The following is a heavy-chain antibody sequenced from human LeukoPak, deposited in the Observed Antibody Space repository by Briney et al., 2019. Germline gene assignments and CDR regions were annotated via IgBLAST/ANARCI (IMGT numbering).Heavy chain of an antibody. J-gene: IGHJ4*02. V-gene: IGHV4-38-2*01. D-gene: IGHD3-10*01. CDR1: GYSISSGYY. CDR3: ARRVRGVIITGYFDY. CDR2: IYHSVST. Sequence: PSETLSLTCAVSGYSISSGYYWGWIRQPPGKGLEWIGSIYHSVSTYYNPSLKSRVTISVDTSKNQFSLKLSSVTAADTAVYYCARRVRGVIITGYFDYWGQGTLVTVSS.